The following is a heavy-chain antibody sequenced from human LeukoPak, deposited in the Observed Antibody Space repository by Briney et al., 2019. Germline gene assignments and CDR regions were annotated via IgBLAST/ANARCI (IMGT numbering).Heavy chain of an antibody. J-gene: IGHJ4*02. D-gene: IGHD4-17*01. V-gene: IGHV3-30*18. CDR3: AKDGRDYGDYVDY. CDR2: ISYDGSNK. Sequence: GGSLGLSCAASGFTFSSYGMHWVRQAPGKGLEGVAVISYDGSNKYYADSVKGRFTISRDNSKNTLYLQMNSLRAEDTAVYYCAKDGRDYGDYVDYWGQGTLVTVSS. CDR1: GFTFSSYG.